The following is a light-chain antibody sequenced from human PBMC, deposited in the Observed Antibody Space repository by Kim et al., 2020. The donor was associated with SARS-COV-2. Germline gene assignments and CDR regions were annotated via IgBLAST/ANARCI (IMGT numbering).Light chain of an antibody. CDR2: RYT. CDR1: RPKVGDNS. J-gene: IGLJ3*02. CDR3: ASWDDNLSSPV. Sequence: GQRVTSDCSGRRPKVGDNSVNWYQQLPGAAPKLLIYRYTERPSGVPDRFSCAKSGTSASLAISGLQSEDEGDYHCASWDDNLSSPVFGGGTQLTVL. V-gene: IGLV1-44*01.